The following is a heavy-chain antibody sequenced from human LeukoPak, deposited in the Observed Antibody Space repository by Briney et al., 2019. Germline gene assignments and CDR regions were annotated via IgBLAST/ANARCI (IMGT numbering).Heavy chain of an antibody. CDR1: GFTFDDYA. CDR3: AKDIGWFGSKGNYFDY. J-gene: IGHJ4*02. CDR2: ITWNSGYI. D-gene: IGHD3-10*01. V-gene: IGHV3-9*01. Sequence: GGSLRLSCAASGFTFDDYAMHWVRQAPGKGLEWVSGITWNSGYIAYADSVKGRFTISRDNAEDSLFLQMNSLRAEDTALYYCAKDIGWFGSKGNYFDYWGQGTLVTVSS.